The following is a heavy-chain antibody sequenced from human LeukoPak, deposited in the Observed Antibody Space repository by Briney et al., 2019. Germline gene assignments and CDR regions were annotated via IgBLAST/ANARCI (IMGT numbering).Heavy chain of an antibody. CDR3: AGAPGATDLGGWFDP. J-gene: IGHJ5*02. CDR2: IYYSGST. D-gene: IGHD1-26*01. CDR1: GGSISSGDYY. Sequence: SETLSLTCTVSGGSISSGDYYWSWIRQPPGKGLEWIGYIYYSGSTYYNPSLKSRVTISVDTSKNQFSLKLSSVTAADTAVYYCAGAPGATDLGGWFDPWGQGTLVTVSS. V-gene: IGHV4-30-4*01.